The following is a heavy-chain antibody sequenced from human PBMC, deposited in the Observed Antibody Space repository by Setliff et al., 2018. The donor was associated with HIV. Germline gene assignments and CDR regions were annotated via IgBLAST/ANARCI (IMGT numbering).Heavy chain of an antibody. CDR2: INYRGNT. D-gene: IGHD1-7*01. J-gene: IGHJ6*03. V-gene: IGHV4-39*02. Sequence: PSETLSLTCTVSGGSIRSSSSYWGWIRQPPGKGLEWIGSINYRGNTYYNPSLKSRVSISVDTSKNQFPLKLSSVTAADTAVYYCARDRFTWNYGKNYMDVWGTGTTVTVSS. CDR3: ARDRFTWNYGKNYMDV. CDR1: GGSIRSSSSY.